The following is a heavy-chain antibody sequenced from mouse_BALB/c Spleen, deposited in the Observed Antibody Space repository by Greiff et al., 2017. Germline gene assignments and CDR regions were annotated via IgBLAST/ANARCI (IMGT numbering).Heavy chain of an antibody. V-gene: IGHV3-8*02. J-gene: IGHJ4*01. Sequence: EVQLQESGPSLVKPSQTLSLTCSVTGDSITSGYWNWIRKFPGNKLEYMGYISYSGSTYYNPSLKSRISITRDTSKNQYYLQLNSVTTEDTATYYCARFPDGNYYAMDYWGQGTSVTVSS. CDR1: GDSITSGY. D-gene: IGHD2-3*01. CDR3: ARFPDGNYYAMDY. CDR2: ISYSGST.